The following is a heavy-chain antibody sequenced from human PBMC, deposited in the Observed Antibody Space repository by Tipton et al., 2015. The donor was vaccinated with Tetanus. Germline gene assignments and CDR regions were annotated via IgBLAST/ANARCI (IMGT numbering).Heavy chain of an antibody. CDR3: ARVHVGLTEPCDY. CDR2: ISPRATYR. J-gene: IGHJ4*02. V-gene: IGHV3-21*01. CDR1: GFTFNVYA. Sequence: SLRLSCAASGFTFNVYAMHWVRQAPGKGLEWVSSISPRATYRYYADSVKGRFTISRDDAKNSLFLQMNSLRVEDTAVYFCARVHVGLTEPCDYWGQGILVTVSS. D-gene: IGHD3-9*01.